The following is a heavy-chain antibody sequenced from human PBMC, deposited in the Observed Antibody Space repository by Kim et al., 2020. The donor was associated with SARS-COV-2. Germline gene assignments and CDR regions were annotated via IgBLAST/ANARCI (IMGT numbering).Heavy chain of an antibody. CDR2: T. V-gene: IGHV4-34*01. D-gene: IGHD6-13*01. Sequence: TNDNPSRKRRVTISVDTSKNQFSLKLSSVTAADTAVYYCARGRYSSSWYGIWGQGTLVTVSS. CDR3: ARGRYSSSWYGI. J-gene: IGHJ4*02.